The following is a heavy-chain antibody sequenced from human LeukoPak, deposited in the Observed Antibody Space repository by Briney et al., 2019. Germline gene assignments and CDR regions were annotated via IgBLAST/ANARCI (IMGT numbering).Heavy chain of an antibody. CDR1: GFTFSSFA. D-gene: IGHD6-13*01. Sequence: PGGSLRLSCAASGFTFSSFAMSWVRQASGKGLEWVSTIVGSGDSTYYADSVKGRFTISRDNSKNTLYLQMNSLRAEDTAVYYCANTYSSSWYPLFDSWGQGTLVTVSS. J-gene: IGHJ4*02. CDR3: ANTYSSSWYPLFDS. V-gene: IGHV3-23*01. CDR2: IVGSGDST.